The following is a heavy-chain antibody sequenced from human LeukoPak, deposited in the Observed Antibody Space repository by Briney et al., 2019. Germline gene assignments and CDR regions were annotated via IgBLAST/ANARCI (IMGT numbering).Heavy chain of an antibody. J-gene: IGHJ5*02. CDR3: ARAPYDILTGYSLNWFDP. V-gene: IGHV1-3*01. D-gene: IGHD3-9*01. Sequence: ASVKVSCKASGYTFTTYAMHWVRQAPGQRLEWMGWINGDNCNTRYSQKFQGRVTITRDTSAYTAYMELRSLSSADTAVYFCARAPYDILTGYSLNWFDPWGQGTLVTVSS. CDR2: INGDNCNT. CDR1: GYTFTTYA.